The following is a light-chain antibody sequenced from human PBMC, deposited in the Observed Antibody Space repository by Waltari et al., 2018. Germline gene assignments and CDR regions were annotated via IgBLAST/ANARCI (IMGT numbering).Light chain of an antibody. CDR3: SAWDDALNGYL. CDR1: TSNIATNT. J-gene: IGLJ3*02. V-gene: IGLV1-44*01. CDR2: SNI. Sequence: QSVLTQPPSASGTPGQRVTISCSGGTSNIATNTVTWYQHLPGTAPKLLIYSNIQRPSGVPDRFSGSQSGTSASLAISGLQSEDEGDYYCSAWDDALNGYLFGGGTKLTVL.